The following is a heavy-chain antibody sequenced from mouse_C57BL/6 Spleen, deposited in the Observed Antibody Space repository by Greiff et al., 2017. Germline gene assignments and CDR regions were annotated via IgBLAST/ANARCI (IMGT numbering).Heavy chain of an antibody. V-gene: IGHV1-55*01. CDR1: GYTFTSYW. CDR3: AREGDGNYPWFAY. J-gene: IGHJ3*01. CDR2: IYPGSGST. D-gene: IGHD2-1*01. Sequence: QVQLQQPGAELVKPGASVKMSCKASGYTFTSYWITWVKQRPGQGLEWIGDIYPGSGSTNYNEKFKSKATLTVDTSSSTAYMQLSSLTSEDSAVYYCAREGDGNYPWFAYWGQGTLVTVSA.